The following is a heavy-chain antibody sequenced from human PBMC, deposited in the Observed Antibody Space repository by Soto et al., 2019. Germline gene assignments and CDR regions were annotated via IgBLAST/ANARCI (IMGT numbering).Heavy chain of an antibody. V-gene: IGHV1-18*01. CDR2: ISAYNGNT. CDR3: ATYYYGSGSQDYYGMDV. CDR1: GYTFTSYG. D-gene: IGHD3-10*01. J-gene: IGHJ6*02. Sequence: VQLVQSGAAVKKPGASVKVSCKASGYTFTSYGISWVRQAPGQGLEWMGWISAYNGNTNYAQKLQGRVTMTTDTSTSTAYMELRSLRSDDTAVYYCATYYYGSGSQDYYGMDVWGQGTTVTVSS.